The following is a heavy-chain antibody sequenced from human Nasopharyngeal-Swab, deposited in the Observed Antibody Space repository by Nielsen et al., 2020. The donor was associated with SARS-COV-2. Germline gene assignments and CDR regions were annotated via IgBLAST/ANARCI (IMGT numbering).Heavy chain of an antibody. Sequence: SETLSLTCAVYGGSVSGYYWSWIRQPPGKGLEWIGEINHSGSTNYNPSLKSRVTISVDTSKNQFSLKLNSVTAADTAVYYCARGIVVDSSSWYPSYFDYWGQGTLGTVSS. D-gene: IGHD6-13*01. V-gene: IGHV4-34*01. J-gene: IGHJ4*02. CDR3: ARGIVVDSSSWYPSYFDY. CDR1: GGSVSGYY. CDR2: INHSGST.